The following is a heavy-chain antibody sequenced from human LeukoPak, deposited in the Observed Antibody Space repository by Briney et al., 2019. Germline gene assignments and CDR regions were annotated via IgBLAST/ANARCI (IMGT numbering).Heavy chain of an antibody. Sequence: SETLSLTCTVSGGSISTNDWWSWVRQPPGKGLEWIGEIYHSRSINYNLSLKSRVALSIDNSKNQFSLTLSSVTAADTAVYYCARHVAYCSDTRCYSAWYFDLWGRGTLVTVSS. J-gene: IGHJ2*01. CDR1: GGSISTNDW. V-gene: IGHV4-4*02. CDR2: IYHSRSI. CDR3: ARHVAYCSDTRCYSAWYFDL. D-gene: IGHD2-2*01.